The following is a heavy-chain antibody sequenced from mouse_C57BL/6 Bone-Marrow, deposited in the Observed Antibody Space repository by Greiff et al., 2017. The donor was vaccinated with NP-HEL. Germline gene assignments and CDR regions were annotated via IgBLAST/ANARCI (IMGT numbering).Heavy chain of an antibody. J-gene: IGHJ3*01. CDR2: IRSKSSNYAT. V-gene: IGHV10-3*01. CDR1: GFTFNTYA. Sequence: EVQGVESGGGLVQPKGSLKLSCAASGFTFNTYAMHWVRQAPGKGLEWVARIRSKSSNYATYYADSVKDRFTISRDDSQSMLYLQMNNLKTEDTAMYYCVRDRGLDYYGNYGVYWGQGTLVTVSA. D-gene: IGHD2-1*01. CDR3: VRDRGLDYYGNYGVY.